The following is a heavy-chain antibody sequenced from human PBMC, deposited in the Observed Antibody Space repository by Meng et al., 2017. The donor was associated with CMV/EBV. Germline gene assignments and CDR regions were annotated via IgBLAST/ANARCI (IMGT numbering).Heavy chain of an antibody. CDR2: INPNSGGT. Sequence: ASVKVSCKGSGYTFIGYYMHWVRQAPGQGLEWMGWINPNSGGTKYAQKFQGRVTMTRDTSISTAYMELSRLRSDDTAVYYCAGEDYYGSGSYKGWGQGTLVTVSS. CDR3: AGEDYYGSGSYKG. V-gene: IGHV1-2*02. D-gene: IGHD3-10*01. J-gene: IGHJ4*02. CDR1: GYTFIGYY.